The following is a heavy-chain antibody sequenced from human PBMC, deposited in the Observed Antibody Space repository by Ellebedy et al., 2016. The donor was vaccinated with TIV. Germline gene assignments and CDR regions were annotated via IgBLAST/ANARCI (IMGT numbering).Heavy chain of an antibody. V-gene: IGHV4-34*01. D-gene: IGHD3-22*01. J-gene: IGHJ2*01. CDR3: ARGMKDSSGYFYWYFDL. CDR2: INHSGST. Sequence: MPGGSLRLSCAVYVGSFSGYYWSWIRQPPGKGLEWIGEINHSGSTNYNPSLKSRVTISVDTSKNQFSLKLSSVTAADTAVYYCARGMKDSSGYFYWYFDLWGRGTLVTVSS. CDR1: VGSFSGYY.